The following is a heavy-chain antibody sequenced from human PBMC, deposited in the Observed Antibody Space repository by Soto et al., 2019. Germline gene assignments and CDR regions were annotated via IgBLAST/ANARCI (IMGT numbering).Heavy chain of an antibody. D-gene: IGHD3-22*01. Sequence: EVQLVESGGGLVEPGGSLRLSCAASGFTFSHYEMNWVRQAPGKGLEWVSHISTSGGTIYYADSVKGRFTFSSESGKNAVNLEMNSLRTEASSSYSWASFGYYASGGCNGNSSAMEAWGRGNKVSVSS. V-gene: IGHV3-48*03. CDR2: ISTSGGTI. J-gene: IGHJ6*02. CDR1: GFTFSHYE. CDR3: ASFGYYASGGCNGNSSAMEA.